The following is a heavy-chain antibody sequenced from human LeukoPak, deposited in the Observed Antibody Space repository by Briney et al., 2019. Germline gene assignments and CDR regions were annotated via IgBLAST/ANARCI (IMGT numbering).Heavy chain of an antibody. V-gene: IGHV4-39*07. Sequence: SEILSLTCTVSGGSISSSSYYWGWIRQPPGKGLEWIGSIYYSGSTYYNPSLKSRVTISVDTSKNQFSLKLSSATAADTAVYYCARTANPYCSSTSCYTSGRGFFDYWGQGTLVTVSS. J-gene: IGHJ4*02. D-gene: IGHD2-2*02. CDR2: IYYSGST. CDR1: GGSISSSSYY. CDR3: ARTANPYCSSTSCYTSGRGFFDY.